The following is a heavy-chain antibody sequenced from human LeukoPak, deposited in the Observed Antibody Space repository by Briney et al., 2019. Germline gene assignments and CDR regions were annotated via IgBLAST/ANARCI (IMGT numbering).Heavy chain of an antibody. J-gene: IGHJ4*02. CDR2: IWYDGSNK. D-gene: IGHD4-17*01. CDR3: ARDGHDYGDSPYYFDY. Sequence: GRSLRLSCAAPGFTFSSYGMHWVRQAPGKGLEWVAVIWYDGSNKYYADSVKGRFTISRDNSKNTLYLQMNSLRAEDTAVYYCARDGHDYGDSPYYFDYWGQGTLVTVSS. V-gene: IGHV3-33*01. CDR1: GFTFSSYG.